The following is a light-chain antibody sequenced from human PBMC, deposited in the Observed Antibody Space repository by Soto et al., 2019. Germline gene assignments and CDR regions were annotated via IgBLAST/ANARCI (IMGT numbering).Light chain of an antibody. CDR1: SSNIGNNY. V-gene: IGLV1-47*01. CDR2: RNN. CDR3: AAWDDSLSGRGV. J-gene: IGLJ2*01. Sequence: QSVLTQPPSASGTPGQRVTISCSGSSSNIGNNYVYWYQMVPGTAPKLLIYRNNQRPSGVPDRFAGSRSGTSASLAISGLRSEDEADYYCAAWDDSLSGRGVFGGGTVLTVL.